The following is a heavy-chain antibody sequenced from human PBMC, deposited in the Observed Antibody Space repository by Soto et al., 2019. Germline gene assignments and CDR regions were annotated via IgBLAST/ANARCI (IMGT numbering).Heavy chain of an antibody. Sequence: GGSLRLSCAASGFTFSTYWMHWVRQAPGKGLVWVSRMNSDGSTTNYADSVKGRFSISRDNARNTLYLHMNSLRAEDTAVYYCVRDGYPAWVYGVDVWCQGTTVTVSS. CDR3: VRDGYPAWVYGVDV. D-gene: IGHD1-1*01. V-gene: IGHV3-74*01. CDR1: GFTFSTYW. CDR2: MNSDGSTT. J-gene: IGHJ6*02.